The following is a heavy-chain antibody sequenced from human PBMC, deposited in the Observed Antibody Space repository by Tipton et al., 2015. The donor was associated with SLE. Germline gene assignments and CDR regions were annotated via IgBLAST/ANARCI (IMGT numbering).Heavy chain of an antibody. V-gene: IGHV4-4*02. J-gene: IGHJ6*02. CDR2: IYHGGTT. CDR3: ARAESDYYYGMDV. D-gene: IGHD3-10*01. Sequence: TLSLTCAVSGDPINSNHWWSWVRQPPGKGLEWIGEIYHGGTTNYNPSLKSRVTISIDQSKNQFSLIMTSVTAADTAVYYCARAESDYYYGMDVWGHGTTVTVSS. CDR1: GDPINSNHW.